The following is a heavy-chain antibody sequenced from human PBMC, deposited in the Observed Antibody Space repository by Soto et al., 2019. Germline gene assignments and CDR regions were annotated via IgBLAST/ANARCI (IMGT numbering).Heavy chain of an antibody. J-gene: IGHJ4*02. CDR3: ARVSRYSSSWLYYFDY. D-gene: IGHD6-13*01. Sequence: PSETLSLTCTVSGGSISSYYWSWIRQPPGKGLEWIGYIYYSGSTNYNPSLKSRVTISVDTSKNQFSLKLSSVTAADTAVYYCARVSRYSSSWLYYFDYWGQGTLVTVSS. CDR1: GGSISSYY. V-gene: IGHV4-59*01. CDR2: IYYSGST.